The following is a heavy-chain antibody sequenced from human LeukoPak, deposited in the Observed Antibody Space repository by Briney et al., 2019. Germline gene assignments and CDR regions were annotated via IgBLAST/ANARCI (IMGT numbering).Heavy chain of an antibody. Sequence: SETLSLTCAVYGGSFSGYYWSWIRQPPGKGLEWIGEINHSGSTNYNPSLKSRVTISVDTSKNQFSLKLSSVTAADTAVYYCARGRGPTDVWGKGTTVTVSS. V-gene: IGHV4-34*01. CDR2: INHSGST. CDR3: ARGRGPTDV. J-gene: IGHJ6*04. CDR1: GGSFSGYY.